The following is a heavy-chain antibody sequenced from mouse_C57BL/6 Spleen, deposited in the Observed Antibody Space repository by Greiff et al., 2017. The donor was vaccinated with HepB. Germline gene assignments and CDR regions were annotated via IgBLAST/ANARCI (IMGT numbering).Heavy chain of an antibody. CDR1: GYTFTDYY. V-gene: IGHV1-26*01. CDR3: ARWPSYYGSSSRYFDV. Sequence: VQLQQSGPELVKPGASVKISCKASGYTFTDYYMNWVKQSHGKSLEWIGDINPNNGGTSYNQKFKGKATLTVDKSSSTAYMELRSLTSEESAVYYCARWPSYYGSSSRYFDVWGTGTTVTGSS. D-gene: IGHD1-1*01. J-gene: IGHJ1*03. CDR2: INPNNGGT.